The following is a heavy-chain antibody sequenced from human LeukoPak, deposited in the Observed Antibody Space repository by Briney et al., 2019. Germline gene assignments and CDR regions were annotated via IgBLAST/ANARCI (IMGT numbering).Heavy chain of an antibody. D-gene: IGHD3-3*01. CDR3: ARAREYYDFWSGYSLGAFDI. Sequence: SETLSLTCTVSGGSISSHYWSWIRQPPGKGLEWIGYIYYSGSTNYNPSLRSRVTISVDTSKNQFSLKLSSVTAADTAVYYCARAREYYDFWSGYSLGAFDIWGQGTMVTVSS. V-gene: IGHV4-59*11. CDR1: GGSISSHY. CDR2: IYYSGST. J-gene: IGHJ3*02.